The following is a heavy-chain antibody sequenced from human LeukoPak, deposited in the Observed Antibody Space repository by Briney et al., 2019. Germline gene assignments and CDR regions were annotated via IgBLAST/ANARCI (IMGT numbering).Heavy chain of an antibody. D-gene: IGHD6-6*01. V-gene: IGHV3-72*01. CDR2: SRDKGNRYTT. J-gene: IGHJ4*02. CDR1: GFTFSNYW. CDR3: TRLGIAPRDFDY. Sequence: GGSLRLSCAASGFTFSNYWMTWVRQAPGKGLEWVGRSRDKGNRYTTAYAASVRGRSTISRDDSKNSLYLQMNSLKIEDTAVYYCTRLGIAPRDFDYWGQGTLVTVSS.